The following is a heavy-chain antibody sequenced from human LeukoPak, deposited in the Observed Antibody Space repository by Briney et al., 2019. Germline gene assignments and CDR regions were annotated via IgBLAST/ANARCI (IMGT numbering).Heavy chain of an antibody. CDR3: WLVSVYYYGMDV. Sequence: GGSLRLSCAASGFTFSSYGMHWVRQAPGKGLEWVAVISYDGSNKYYADSVKGRFTISRDNSKNTLYLQMNSLRAEDTAVYYCWLVSVYYYGMDVWGQGTTVTVSS. D-gene: IGHD6-19*01. J-gene: IGHJ6*02. CDR2: ISYDGSNK. V-gene: IGHV3-30*03. CDR1: GFTFSSYG.